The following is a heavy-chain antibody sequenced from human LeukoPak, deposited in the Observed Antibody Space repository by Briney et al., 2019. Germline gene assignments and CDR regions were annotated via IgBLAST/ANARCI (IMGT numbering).Heavy chain of an antibody. CDR1: GHIFTSYY. V-gene: IGHV1-46*01. D-gene: IGHD4-11*01. CDR3: ARVGDYSPRGWFDP. J-gene: IGHJ5*02. Sequence: ASVKVSCKTPGHIFTSYYMNWVRQAPGQGLEWMGIIHPRGGRTIYAQKFQGTVTMTRDMSTSTVYMELSSLRSEDTAFYYCARVGDYSPRGWFDPWGQGTLVTVSS. CDR2: IHPRGGRT.